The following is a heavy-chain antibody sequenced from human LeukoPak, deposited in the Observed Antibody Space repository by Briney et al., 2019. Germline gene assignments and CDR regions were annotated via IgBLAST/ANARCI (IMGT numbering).Heavy chain of an antibody. CDR1: GYTFTTYG. Sequence: PSVKVSCKASGYTFTTYGITWVRRAPGQGLEWMGWISSYNGNTNYAQKFQGRVTMTTDTSTSTAYMELSSLRSDDTAVYYCARVEKDSSGWYGFDYWGQGTLVTVSS. D-gene: IGHD6-19*01. V-gene: IGHV1-18*01. J-gene: IGHJ4*02. CDR3: ARVEKDSSGWYGFDY. CDR2: ISSYNGNT.